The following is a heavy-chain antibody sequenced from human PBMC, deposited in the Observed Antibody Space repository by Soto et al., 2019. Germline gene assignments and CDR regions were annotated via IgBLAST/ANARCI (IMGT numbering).Heavy chain of an antibody. CDR2: INAGNGNT. J-gene: IGHJ4*02. CDR1: GYTFTSYS. D-gene: IGHD3-9*01. Sequence: GASVKVSCKASGYTFTSYSMHWVRQAPGQRLEWMGWINAGNGNTKYSQKFQGRVTITRDTSASTAYMELGSLRSEDTAVYYCARGPPLRYFDVGVRYFDYWGQGTLVTVSS. CDR3: ARGPPLRYFDVGVRYFDY. V-gene: IGHV1-3*01.